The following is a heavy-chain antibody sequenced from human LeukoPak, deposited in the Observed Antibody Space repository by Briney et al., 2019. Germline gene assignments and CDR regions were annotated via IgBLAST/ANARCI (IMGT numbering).Heavy chain of an antibody. V-gene: IGHV4-59*01. CDR3: ARGVGATYDL. CDR1: GGSISSYY. CDR2: IYYSGST. J-gene: IGHJ2*01. Sequence: PSETLSLTCTVSGGSISSYYRSLLRQPPGKGLEWIGDIYYSGSTNYNPSLKSRVTISVDTSKNQFSLKLSSVTAADTAVYYCARGVGATYDLWGRGTLVTVSS. D-gene: IGHD1-26*01.